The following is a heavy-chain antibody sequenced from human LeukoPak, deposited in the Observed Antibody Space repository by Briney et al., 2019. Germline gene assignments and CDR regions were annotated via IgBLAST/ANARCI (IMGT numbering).Heavy chain of an antibody. CDR1: GGTFSSYA. V-gene: IGHV1-69*13. Sequence: ASVKVSCKASGGTFSSYAISWVRQAPGQGLEWMGGIIPIFGTASYAQKFQGRVTITADESTSTAYMELSSLRSEDTAVYYCARGRENSSGYYPPDYIFDNWGQGTLVTVSS. D-gene: IGHD3-22*01. J-gene: IGHJ4*02. CDR2: IIPIFGTA. CDR3: ARGRENSSGYYPPDYIFDN.